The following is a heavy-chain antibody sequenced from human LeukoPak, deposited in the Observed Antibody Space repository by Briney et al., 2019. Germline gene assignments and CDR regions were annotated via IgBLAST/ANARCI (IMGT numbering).Heavy chain of an antibody. J-gene: IGHJ6*02. V-gene: IGHV7-4-1*02. CDR2: INTNTGNP. CDR1: GYTFTSYG. CDR3: ARVPITMVRGVIRGTLGYYYGMDV. Sequence: GASVKVSCKASGYTFTSYGISWVRQAPGQGLEWMGWINTNTGNPTYAQGFTGRFVFSLDTSVSTAYLQISSLKAEDTAVYYCARVPITMVRGVIRGTLGYYYGMDVWGQGTTVTVSS. D-gene: IGHD3-10*01.